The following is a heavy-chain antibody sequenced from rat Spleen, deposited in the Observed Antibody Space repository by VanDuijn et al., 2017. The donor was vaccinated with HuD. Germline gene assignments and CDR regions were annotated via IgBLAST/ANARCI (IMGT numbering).Heavy chain of an antibody. J-gene: IGHJ2*01. CDR3: ARQYVYYGSKSSNWFAY. V-gene: IGHV5-22*01. Sequence: EVQLVESGGGLVQPGRSMKLSCAASGFTFSDYYMAWVRQAPKKGLEWVASITYDGSNIYYGDSVKGRFTVSRNNAKNTLYLQMDSLRSEDTATYYCARQYVYYGSKSSNWFAYWGQGVMVTVSS. CDR2: ITYDGSNI. D-gene: IGHD1-6*01. CDR1: GFTFSDYY.